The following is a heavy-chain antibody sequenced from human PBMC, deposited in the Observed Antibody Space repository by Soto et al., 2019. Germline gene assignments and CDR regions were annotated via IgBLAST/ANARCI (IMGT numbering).Heavy chain of an antibody. V-gene: IGHV3-30*03. D-gene: IGHD3-22*01. Sequence: GGSLRLSCAASGFTFSSYGMHWVRQAPGKGLEWVAVISYDGSNKYYADSVKGRFTISRDNSKNTLYLQMNSLRAEDTAVYYCARDGYYYDSSCYYYVWYFVYWGQGTLVTVSS. CDR1: GFTFSSYG. CDR3: ARDGYYYDSSCYYYVWYFVY. J-gene: IGHJ4*02. CDR2: ISYDGSNK.